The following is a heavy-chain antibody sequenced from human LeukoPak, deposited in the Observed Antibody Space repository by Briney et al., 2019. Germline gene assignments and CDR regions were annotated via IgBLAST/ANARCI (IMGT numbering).Heavy chain of an antibody. J-gene: IGHJ4*02. D-gene: IGHD5-12*01. Sequence: PGGSLRLSCAASGFTFSSHWMSWVRQAPGKGLEWVANINQDGSGKNYVDSVKGRFTISRDNAKNSLYLQWNSLRAEDTAVYYCARVPGVWWLHDYWGQGTLVTVSS. CDR2: INQDGSGK. V-gene: IGHV3-7*01. CDR3: ARVPGVWWLHDY. CDR1: GFTFSSHW.